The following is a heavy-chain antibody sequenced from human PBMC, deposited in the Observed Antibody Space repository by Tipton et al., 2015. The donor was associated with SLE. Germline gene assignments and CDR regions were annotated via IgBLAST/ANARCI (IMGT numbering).Heavy chain of an antibody. D-gene: IGHD4/OR15-4a*01. Sequence: GSLRLSCVGSGFNFTKYRMSWIRQAPGKGLQWVAHIKEDGVEQFYADSVKGRFTISRDNSKNTLYLQMDGLRADDTAVYYCAKHSAGLTYFDYWGQGTLVTVSS. V-gene: IGHV3-7*03. J-gene: IGHJ4*02. CDR3: AKHSAGLTYFDY. CDR2: IKEDGVEQ. CDR1: GFNFTKYR.